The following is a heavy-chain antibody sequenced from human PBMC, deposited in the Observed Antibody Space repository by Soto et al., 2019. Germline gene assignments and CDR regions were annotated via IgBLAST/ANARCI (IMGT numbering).Heavy chain of an antibody. J-gene: IGHJ4*02. Sequence: EVQLVESGGDLVQPGGSLRLSCAVSGLTFSSYWMHWVRQAPGKGLEWVSRIDSDGSRTNYADSVKDRFTISRDNAKNTLYLQMNSLRGDDTVVYYCVRGLGGDNLGQGTLVIVSS. V-gene: IGHV3-74*01. D-gene: IGHD1-26*01. CDR3: VRGLGGDN. CDR1: GLTFSSYW. CDR2: IDSDGSRT.